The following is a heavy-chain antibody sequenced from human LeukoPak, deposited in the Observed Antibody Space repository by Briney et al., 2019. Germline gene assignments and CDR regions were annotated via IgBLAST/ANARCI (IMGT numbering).Heavy chain of an antibody. D-gene: IGHD3-10*01. CDR2: IIPIFGTT. CDR1: GGTFSSYA. V-gene: IGHV1-69*01. Sequence: AASVKVSCKASGGTFSSYAISWVRQAPGQGLEWMGGIIPIFGTTNYAQKFQGRVTITADESTSTAYMELSSLRSEDTAVYYCARYGSGSYFVDPWGQGTLVTVSS. CDR3: ARYGSGSYFVDP. J-gene: IGHJ5*02.